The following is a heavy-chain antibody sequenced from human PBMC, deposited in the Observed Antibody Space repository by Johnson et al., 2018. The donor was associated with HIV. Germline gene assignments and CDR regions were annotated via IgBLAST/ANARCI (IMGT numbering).Heavy chain of an antibody. V-gene: IGHV3-15*01. J-gene: IGHJ3*02. CDR1: GFTVSSNY. D-gene: IGHD3-16*01. CDR3: TSEGAFYDAFDI. Sequence: VQLVESGGGLVQPGGSLRLSCAASGFTVSSNYMSWVRQAPGKGLEWVGRIKSKTEGVTTDYAAPVKGRFTISRDDSKDTLYLQINSLKTEDTAVYYCTSEGAFYDAFDIWGQGAMVTVSS. CDR2: IKSKTEGVTT.